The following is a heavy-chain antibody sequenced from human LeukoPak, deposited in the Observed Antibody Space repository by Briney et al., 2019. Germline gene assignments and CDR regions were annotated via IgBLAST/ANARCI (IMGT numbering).Heavy chain of an antibody. D-gene: IGHD1-26*01. CDR1: GFTFSSYA. Sequence: PGGSLRLSCAASGFTFSSYAMHWVRQAPGKGLEYVAAISSNGGSTYYAGSVKGRFTISRDNSKNTLYLQMGSVRADDMAVYYCAREISPGNWFDPWGQGTLVTVSS. CDR3: AREISPGNWFDP. CDR2: ISSNGGST. V-gene: IGHV3-64*02. J-gene: IGHJ5*02.